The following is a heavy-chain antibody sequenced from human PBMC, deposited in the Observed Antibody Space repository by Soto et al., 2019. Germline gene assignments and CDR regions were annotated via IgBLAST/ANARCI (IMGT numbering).Heavy chain of an antibody. J-gene: IGHJ4*02. V-gene: IGHV1-18*01. CDR2: ISAYNGNT. CDR3: ARFTYYDTLTGYYEDYFDY. CDR1: GYTFTSYG. D-gene: IGHD3-9*01. Sequence: ASVKVSCKASGYTFTSYGMSWVRQAPGQGLEWMGWISAYNGNTNYAQKLQGRVTMTTDTSTSTAYMELRSLRSDDTAVYYCARFTYYDTLTGYYEDYFDYWGQGTLVTVS.